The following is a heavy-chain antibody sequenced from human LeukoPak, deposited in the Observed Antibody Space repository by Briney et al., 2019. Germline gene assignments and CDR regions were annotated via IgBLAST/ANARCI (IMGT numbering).Heavy chain of an antibody. D-gene: IGHD5-24*01. J-gene: IGHJ4*02. Sequence: ASVKVSCKASGYTFTGYYMHWVRQAPGQGLEWMGWINPNSGGTNYAQKFQGRVTMTRDTSISTAYMELSSLRSEDTAVYYCARVRALARRDGYNYVGYWGQGTLVTVSS. CDR1: GYTFTGYY. V-gene: IGHV1-2*02. CDR3: ARVRALARRDGYNYVGY. CDR2: INPNSGGT.